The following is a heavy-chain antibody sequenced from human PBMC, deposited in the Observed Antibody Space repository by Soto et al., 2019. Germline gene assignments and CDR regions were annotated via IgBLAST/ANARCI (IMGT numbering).Heavy chain of an antibody. CDR2: INHSGST. J-gene: IGHJ4*02. D-gene: IGHD5-12*01. V-gene: IGHV4-34*01. Sequence: SETLSLTCAVYGGSFRGYYWSWIRQPPGKGLEWIGEINHSGSTNYNPSLKRRVTISVDTSKNQFSLKLSSVTAADTAVYYCARSSGYVPGGYWGQGILVTVSS. CDR1: GGSFRGYY. CDR3: ARSSGYVPGGY.